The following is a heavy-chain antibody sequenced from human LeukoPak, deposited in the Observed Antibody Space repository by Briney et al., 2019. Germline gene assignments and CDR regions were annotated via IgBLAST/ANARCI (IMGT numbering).Heavy chain of an antibody. Sequence: SVKVSCKASGGTFSSYAISWVRQAPGQGLEWMGGIIPIFGTANYAQKVQGRVTMTTDTSTSTAYMELRSLRSDDTAVYYCARVYYYDSSGYYEAEIDAFDIWGQGTMVTVSS. V-gene: IGHV1-69*05. CDR1: GGTFSSYA. J-gene: IGHJ3*02. D-gene: IGHD3-22*01. CDR2: IIPIFGTA. CDR3: ARVYYYDSSGYYEAEIDAFDI.